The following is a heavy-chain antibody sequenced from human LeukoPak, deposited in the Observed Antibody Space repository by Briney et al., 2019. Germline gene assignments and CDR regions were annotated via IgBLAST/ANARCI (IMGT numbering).Heavy chain of an antibody. D-gene: IGHD2-15*01. J-gene: IGHJ3*02. V-gene: IGHV3-30*04. CDR2: IRYDGSNK. CDR3: ARYSPGAFDI. CDR1: GFTFSSYA. Sequence: PGRSLRLSCAASGFTFSSYAMHWVRQAPGKGLEWVAFIRYDGSNKYYADSVKGRFTISRDNAKNSLYLQMNSLRAEDTALYYCARYSPGAFDIWGQGTMVTVSS.